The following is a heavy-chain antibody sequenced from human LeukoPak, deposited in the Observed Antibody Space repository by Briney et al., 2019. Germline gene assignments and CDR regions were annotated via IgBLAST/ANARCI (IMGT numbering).Heavy chain of an antibody. CDR3: ATDRFGNYDFDN. CDR1: GFSFNTYT. Sequence: GGSLRLSCAASGFSFNTYTLNWVRQAPGKGLEWVACISSSGSYTYYANSVKGRFTVSRDNAKNSLFLQMNSLRAEDTAMYYCATDRFGNYDFDNWGQGTMVTVSS. D-gene: IGHD4-11*01. V-gene: IGHV3-21*01. J-gene: IGHJ3*02. CDR2: ISSSGSYT.